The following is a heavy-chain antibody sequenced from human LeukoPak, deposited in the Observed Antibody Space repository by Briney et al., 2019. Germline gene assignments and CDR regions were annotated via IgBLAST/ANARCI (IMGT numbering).Heavy chain of an antibody. Sequence: PGGSLRLSCAASGFTFSSYWMSWVRQAPGKGLEWVANIKQDGSGKYYVDSVKGRFTISRDNAKNSLYLQMNSLRAEDTAVYYCARVMLLWFGEVQGMDVWGQGTTVTVSS. D-gene: IGHD3-10*01. J-gene: IGHJ6*02. CDR1: GFTFSSYW. CDR3: ARVMLLWFGEVQGMDV. V-gene: IGHV3-7*01. CDR2: IKQDGSGK.